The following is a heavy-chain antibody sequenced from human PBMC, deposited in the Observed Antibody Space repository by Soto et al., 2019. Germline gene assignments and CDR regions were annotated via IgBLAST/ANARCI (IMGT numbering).Heavy chain of an antibody. CDR1: GDSMSSSDYY. CDR2: IYYSGST. D-gene: IGHD6-19*01. J-gene: IGHJ4*02. CDR3: ARRTVNIRTFYSGLKTHCFDY. V-gene: IGHV4-39*01. Sequence: ASETLSLTCAVSGDSMSSSDYYWGWIRQPPGKGLEWIGSIYYSGSTYYNPSLQSRVAISVDTSKNQFSLKLKSATAADTAIYYCARRTVNIRTFYSGLKTHCFDYWGQGAPVTVSS.